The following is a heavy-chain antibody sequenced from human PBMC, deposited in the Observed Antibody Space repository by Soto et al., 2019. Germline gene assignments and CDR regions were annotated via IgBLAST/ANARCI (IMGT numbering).Heavy chain of an antibody. D-gene: IGHD5-12*01. CDR1: GGTFSSYA. CDR3: ASDKQRSRGGYDPSFDY. V-gene: IGHV1-69*01. J-gene: IGHJ4*02. Sequence: QVQLVQSGAEVKKPGSSVKVSCKASGGTFSSYAISWVRQAPGQGLEWMGGIIPIFGTANYAQKFQGRVTITADESTSTAYMELSSLRSEDTAVYYCASDKQRSRGGYDPSFDYWGQGTLVTVSS. CDR2: IIPIFGTA.